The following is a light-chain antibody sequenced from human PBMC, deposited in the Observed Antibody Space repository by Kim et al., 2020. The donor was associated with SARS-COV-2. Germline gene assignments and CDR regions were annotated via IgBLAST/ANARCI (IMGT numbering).Light chain of an antibody. CDR3: QQYGSSPRT. V-gene: IGKV3-20*01. CDR1: QSVSSSY. J-gene: IGKJ1*01. CDR2: GAS. Sequence: SPGERATLSCRASQSVSSSYLAWYQQKPGQAPRLLNYGASSRATGIPDRFSGSGSGTDFPLTISRLEPEDFAVYYCQQYGSSPRTFGRGTKVDIK.